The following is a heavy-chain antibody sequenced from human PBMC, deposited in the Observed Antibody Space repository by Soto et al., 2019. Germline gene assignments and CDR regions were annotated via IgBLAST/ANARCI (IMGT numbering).Heavy chain of an antibody. V-gene: IGHV1-69*01. Sequence: QVQLVQSGADVKKPGSSVKVSCQASGVTFSSETLGWVRQAPGQGLEWVGGIIPLFGTASYAQKLQGRVTITADESTSTVYMEFSSLRSDDTAVYFCATELGENPASPFDAWGQGTLVTVSS. CDR3: ATELGENPASPFDA. D-gene: IGHD3-10*01. CDR2: IIPLFGTA. J-gene: IGHJ4*02. CDR1: GVTFSSET.